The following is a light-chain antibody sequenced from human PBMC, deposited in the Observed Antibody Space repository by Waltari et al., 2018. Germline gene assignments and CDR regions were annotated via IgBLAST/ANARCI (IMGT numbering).Light chain of an antibody. J-gene: IGLJ2*01. V-gene: IGLV3-25*03. CDR2: KDT. Sequence: SSELTQPPSVSVSPGQTARITCSGDALPRQFASWYQQKPGQAPVIVIYKDTGRPSEIPERFSCSSSGTTVPLTISGVQEEDEADYYCQSADASGTYKLFGGGTKLTVL. CDR3: QSADASGTYKL. CDR1: ALPRQF.